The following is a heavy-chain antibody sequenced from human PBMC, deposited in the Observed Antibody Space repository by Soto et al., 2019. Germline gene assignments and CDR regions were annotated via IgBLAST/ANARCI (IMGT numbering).Heavy chain of an antibody. CDR3: AKAIVVVNANDY. J-gene: IGHJ4*02. D-gene: IGHD2-21*01. V-gene: IGHV3-23*01. CDR1: GFTFSSYA. CDR2: ISGSGGST. Sequence: EVQLLESGGGLVQPGGSLRLSCAASGFTFSSYAMSWVRQAPGKGLEWVSAISGSGGSTYYADSVKGRFTISRDNSKNTLYLQMNSLRAADTAVYYCAKAIVVVNANDYWGQGTLVTVSS.